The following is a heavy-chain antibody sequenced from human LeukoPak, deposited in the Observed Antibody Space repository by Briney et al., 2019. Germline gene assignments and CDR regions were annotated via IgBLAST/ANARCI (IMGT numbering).Heavy chain of an antibody. CDR1: GFTFSSYS. J-gene: IGHJ4*02. CDR2: ISRSSSPI. D-gene: IGHD3-3*01. CDR3: ASDPSDYDFWSGYFDY. V-gene: IGHV3-48*02. Sequence: GGSLRLSCAASGFTFSSYSMNWVRQAPGKVLEWVSYISRSSSPIYYADSVKGRFTISRDNAKNSLYLQMHSLRDEDTAVYYCASDPSDYDFWSGYFDYWGQGTLVTVSS.